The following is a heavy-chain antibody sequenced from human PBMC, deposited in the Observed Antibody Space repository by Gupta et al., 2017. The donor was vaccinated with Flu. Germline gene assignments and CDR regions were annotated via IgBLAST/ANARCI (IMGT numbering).Heavy chain of an antibody. Sequence: QAPGQGLEWMGWINPNSGGTNYAQKFQGRVTMTRDTSITTAYMELTRLRSDDTAVYYCGRSISGGSFWAADYWGQGTLVTVSS. D-gene: IGHD3-16*01. J-gene: IGHJ4*02. CDR3: GRSISGGSFWAADY. V-gene: IGHV1-2*02. CDR2: INPNSGGT.